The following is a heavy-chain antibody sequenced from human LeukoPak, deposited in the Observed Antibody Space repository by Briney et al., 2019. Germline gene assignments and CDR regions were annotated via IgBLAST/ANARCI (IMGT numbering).Heavy chain of an antibody. J-gene: IGHJ4*02. D-gene: IGHD3-16*01. CDR2: IRHDGSEK. CDR3: ARQPIYEAYFDF. CDR1: GFPFDRYW. Sequence: GGSLRLSCAASGFPFDRYWMSWVRLAPGKGLEWVANIRHDGSEKTFVDSVKGRFTISRDNAENSLYLQMNSLRAEDTAVYYCARQPIYEAYFDFWGQGTLVTVSS. V-gene: IGHV3-7*01.